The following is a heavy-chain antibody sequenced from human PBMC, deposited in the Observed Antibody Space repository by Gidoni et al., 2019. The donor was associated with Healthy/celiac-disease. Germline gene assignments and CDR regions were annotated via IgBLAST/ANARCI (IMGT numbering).Heavy chain of an antibody. J-gene: IGHJ4*02. D-gene: IGHD6-6*01. CDR1: GGSISSYY. CDR3: ARDGWGGARRPRYFDY. V-gene: IGHV4-59*01. CDR2: IYYSGST. Sequence: QVQLQESGPGLVKPSETLSLTCTVSGGSISSYYWSWIRQPPGKGLEWIGYIYYSGSTNYNPPLKSRVTISVDTSKNQFSLKLSSVTAADTAVYYCARDGWGGARRPRYFDYWGQGTLVTVSS.